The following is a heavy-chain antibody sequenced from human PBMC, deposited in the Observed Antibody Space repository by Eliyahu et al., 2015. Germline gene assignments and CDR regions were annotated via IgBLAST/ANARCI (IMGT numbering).Heavy chain of an antibody. D-gene: IGHD2/OR15-2a*01. CDR1: GFTFSTYA. J-gene: IGHJ4*02. CDR2: IDGAGGSI. Sequence: EVQLLESGGGLIQPGGSLXLSCAAXGFTFSTYAMSWVRQAPGKGLECVSGIDGAGGSIFYADSVKGRFTISRDNSKSTVYLQMDSLRDEDTAVYYCAKDIIQGDGKYYFDYWGQGTLVTVSS. CDR3: AKDIIQGDGKYYFDY. V-gene: IGHV3-23*01.